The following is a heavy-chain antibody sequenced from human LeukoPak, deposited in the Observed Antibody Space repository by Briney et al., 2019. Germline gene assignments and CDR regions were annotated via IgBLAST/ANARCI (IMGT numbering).Heavy chain of an antibody. CDR2: IIPILGIA. J-gene: IGHJ3*02. V-gene: IGHV1-69*04. CDR1: GGTFNSYA. CDR3: ASCSGGSCYSSNAFDI. Sequence: ASVKVSCKASGGTFNSYAISWVRQAPGQGLEWMGRIIPILGIANYAQKFQGRVTITADKSTSTAYMELSSLRSEDTAVYYCASCSGGSCYSSNAFDIWGQGTMVTVSS. D-gene: IGHD2-15*01.